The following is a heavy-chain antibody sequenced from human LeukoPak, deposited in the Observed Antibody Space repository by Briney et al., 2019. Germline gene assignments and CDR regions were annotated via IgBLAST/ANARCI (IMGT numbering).Heavy chain of an antibody. CDR3: VRDFDYVWGNYRPYYFDH. CDR2: IIGSGGST. J-gene: IGHJ4*02. CDR1: GFTFSSYG. D-gene: IGHD3-16*02. Sequence: GGSPSPSCAASGFTFSSYGMSWVRQAPGKGLEWVSAIIGSGGSTYYADSVKGRITISSDNTKNTLYLQMDSLRAEDTAVYYCVRDFDYVWGNYRPYYFDHGGQGTLVTVSS. V-gene: IGHV3-23*01.